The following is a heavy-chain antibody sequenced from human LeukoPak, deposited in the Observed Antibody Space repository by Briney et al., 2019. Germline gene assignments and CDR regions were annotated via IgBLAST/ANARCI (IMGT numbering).Heavy chain of an antibody. Sequence: ASVKVSCKVSGYTLTELSMHWVRQAPGRGLEWMGGFDPEDGETIYAQKFQGRVTMTEDTSTDTAYMELSGLRSEDTAVYYCATDPFTYGSGSYLMGPWGQGTLVTVSS. J-gene: IGHJ5*02. CDR2: FDPEDGET. CDR3: ATDPFTYGSGSYLMGP. V-gene: IGHV1-24*01. D-gene: IGHD3-10*01. CDR1: GYTLTELS.